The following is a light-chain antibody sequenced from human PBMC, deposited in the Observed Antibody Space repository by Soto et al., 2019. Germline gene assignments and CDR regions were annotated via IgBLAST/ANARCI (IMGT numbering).Light chain of an antibody. CDR1: QGINNY. V-gene: IGKV1-27*01. CDR3: QKYNCFPCT. Sequence: DIRMTQSPPSLSASVGDKITITCRASQGINNYLAWYQQKPGQVPKLLIYDASTLQSGVSSRFSGSGSGTVFTLTINSLQPDDLEAYYCQKYNCFPCTCGQGTKVDIK. CDR2: DAS. J-gene: IGKJ1*01.